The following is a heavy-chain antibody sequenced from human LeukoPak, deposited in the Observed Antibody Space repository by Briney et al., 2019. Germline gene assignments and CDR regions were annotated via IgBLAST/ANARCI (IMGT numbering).Heavy chain of an antibody. D-gene: IGHD5-24*01. Sequence: SETLSLTCAVYGGSFSGYYWSWIRQPPGKGLEWIGEINHSGSTNYNPSLKSRVTISVDTSKNQFSLKLSSVTAADTAVYYCARAGDGYNYDYWGQGTLVTVSS. CDR3: ARAGDGYNYDY. V-gene: IGHV4-34*01. CDR2: INHSGST. J-gene: IGHJ4*02. CDR1: GGSFSGYY.